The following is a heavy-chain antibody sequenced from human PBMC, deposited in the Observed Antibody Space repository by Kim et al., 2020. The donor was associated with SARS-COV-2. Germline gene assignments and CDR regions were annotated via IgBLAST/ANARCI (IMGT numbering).Heavy chain of an antibody. CDR3: ARDDGSSSY. J-gene: IGHJ4*02. D-gene: IGHD2-15*01. V-gene: IGHV4-31*02. Sequence: GSTYYNPSLKSRVTISVDTSKNQFSLNLNSVTAADTAVYYCARDDGSSSYWGQGTLVTVSS. CDR2: GST.